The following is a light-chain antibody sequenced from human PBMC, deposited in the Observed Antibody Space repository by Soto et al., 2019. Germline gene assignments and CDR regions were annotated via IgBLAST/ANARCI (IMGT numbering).Light chain of an antibody. Sequence: QSALTQPASVSESPGQSITISCTGTSSDIGVSTFVSWYQQHPGKAPELIIYEVSDRPSGVSHRFSGSKSGNAASLTISGLQAEDEADYYCSSYTTSNTWVFGGGTKLTVL. CDR1: SSDIGVSTF. V-gene: IGLV2-14*01. CDR2: EVS. CDR3: SSYTTSNTWV. J-gene: IGLJ3*02.